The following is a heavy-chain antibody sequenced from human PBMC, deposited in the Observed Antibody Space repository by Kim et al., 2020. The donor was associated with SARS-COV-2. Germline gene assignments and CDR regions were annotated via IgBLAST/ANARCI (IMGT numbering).Heavy chain of an antibody. CDR2: ISAYNGNT. CDR1: GYTFTSYG. J-gene: IGHJ6*02. CDR3: ARDSPSGGYYYYGMDV. D-gene: IGHD1-1*01. Sequence: ASVKVSCKASGYTFTSYGISWVRQAPGQGLEWMGWISAYNGNTNYAQKLQGRVTMTTDTSTSTAYMELRSLRSDDTAVYYCARDSPSGGYYYYGMDVWGQGTTVTVSS. V-gene: IGHV1-18*01.